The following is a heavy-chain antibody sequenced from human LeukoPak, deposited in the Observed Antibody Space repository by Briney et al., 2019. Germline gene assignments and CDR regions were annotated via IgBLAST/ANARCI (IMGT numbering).Heavy chain of an antibody. CDR1: GFTFSNYG. D-gene: IGHD6-13*01. CDR3: AKVRPGITAPMASSDN. CDR2: MSYDGSNE. J-gene: IGHJ4*02. V-gene: IGHV3-30*18. Sequence: GGSLRLSCAASGFTFSNYGMHWVRQAPGKGLEWVAVMSYDGSNEYYGDSVKGRFTISRDNPKNTLYLQMNSLRPEDMAVYYCAKVRPGITAPMASSDNWGQGTLVTVSS.